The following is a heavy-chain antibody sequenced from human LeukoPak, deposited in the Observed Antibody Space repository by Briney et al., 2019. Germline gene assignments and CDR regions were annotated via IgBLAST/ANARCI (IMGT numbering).Heavy chain of an antibody. J-gene: IGHJ5*02. CDR1: GFTFSSYS. V-gene: IGHV3-21*01. CDR2: ISSSSSYI. Sequence: NPGGSLRLSCAASGFTFSSYSLNWVRQAPGKGLEWVSSISSSSSYIYYADSVKGRFTISRDNAKNSLYLQMNSLRAEDTAVYYCAREATMVRGVTPNWFDPWGQGTLVTVSS. D-gene: IGHD3-10*01. CDR3: AREATMVRGVTPNWFDP.